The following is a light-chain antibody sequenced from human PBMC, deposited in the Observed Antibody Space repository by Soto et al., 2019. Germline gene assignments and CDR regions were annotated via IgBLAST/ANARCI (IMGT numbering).Light chain of an antibody. V-gene: IGLV2-14*01. J-gene: IGLJ1*01. CDR2: DVS. CDR3: SSYTSISARV. CDR1: SSDVGGSNY. Sequence: QSVLTQPASVSGSPGQSITISCTGTSSDVGGSNYVSWYQQLPGKAPKLMIYDVSDRPSGVSNRFSGSKSGNTASLTISGLQAEDEADYYCSSYTSISARVFGTGTKLTVL.